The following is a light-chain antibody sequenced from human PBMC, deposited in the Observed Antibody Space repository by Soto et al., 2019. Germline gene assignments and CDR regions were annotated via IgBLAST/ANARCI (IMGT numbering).Light chain of an antibody. CDR1: RSDVGGYNF. CDR2: DVT. CDR3: SSYTSTNTLV. Sequence: QSALTQPASVSGSPGQSITISCTGTRSDVGGYNFVSWYQQHPGKVPKLLIYDVTHRPSGVSNRFSGSKSANTASLTISGLQAEDAADYYCSSYTSTNTLVFGGGTKLTVL. J-gene: IGLJ2*01. V-gene: IGLV2-14*03.